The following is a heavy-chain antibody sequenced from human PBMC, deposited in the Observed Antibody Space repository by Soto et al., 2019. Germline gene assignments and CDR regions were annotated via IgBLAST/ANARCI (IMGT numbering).Heavy chain of an antibody. CDR2: IYHSGST. CDR1: GGYIIGYG. D-gene: IGHD2-2*01. J-gene: IGHJ5*02. CDR3: ARVPDR. V-gene: IGHV4-30-2*01. Sequence: SVPLCVTWSVEGGYIIGYGGSWIRQPPGKGLEWIGYIYHSGSTYYNPSLKSRVTISVDRSKNQFSLKLSSVTAADTAVYYCARVPDRWGQGTLVTVSS.